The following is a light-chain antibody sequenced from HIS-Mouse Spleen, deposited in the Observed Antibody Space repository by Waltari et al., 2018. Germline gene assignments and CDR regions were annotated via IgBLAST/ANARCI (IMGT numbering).Light chain of an antibody. V-gene: IGKV4-1*01. Sequence: DIVMTQSPDSLAVSLGERATINCKSSQSVLYSSNNKNYLAWYQQKPGQPPKLLIYWASTRASGVPDGFSGSGSGTDVTLTISSLQAEDVAVYYCQQYYSTPLTFGGGTKVEIK. CDR2: WAS. CDR3: QQYYSTPLT. J-gene: IGKJ4*01. CDR1: QSVLYSSNNKNY.